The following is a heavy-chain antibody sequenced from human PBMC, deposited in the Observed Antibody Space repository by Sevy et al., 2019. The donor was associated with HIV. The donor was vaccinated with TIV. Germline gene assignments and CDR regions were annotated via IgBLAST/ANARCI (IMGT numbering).Heavy chain of an antibody. CDR3: AKDKTSVTNIDSFDT. CDR1: GFTFSNYA. CDR2: IRHDESEK. J-gene: IGHJ3*02. Sequence: GGSLRLSCVASGFTFSNYAMTWVRQTPGKGLEWVAFIRHDESEKQYADSVKGRLIISRDNFKNTVFLQMNSLREEDTAMYYCAKDKTSVTNIDSFDTWGQGTMVTVSS. D-gene: IGHD4-17*01. V-gene: IGHV3-30*02.